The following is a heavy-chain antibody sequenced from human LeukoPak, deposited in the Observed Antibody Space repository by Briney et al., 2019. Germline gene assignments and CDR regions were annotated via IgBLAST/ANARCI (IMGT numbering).Heavy chain of an antibody. Sequence: ASVKVSCKASGGTFSSYAISWVRQAPGQGLEWMGGIIPIFGTANYAQKFQGRVTITADKSTSTAYMELSSLRSEDTAVYYCARVSDFWSGYYLSGNYCYYMDVWGKGTTVTVSS. CDR2: IIPIFGTA. D-gene: IGHD3-3*01. CDR1: GGTFSSYA. V-gene: IGHV1-69*06. J-gene: IGHJ6*03. CDR3: ARVSDFWSGYYLSGNYCYYMDV.